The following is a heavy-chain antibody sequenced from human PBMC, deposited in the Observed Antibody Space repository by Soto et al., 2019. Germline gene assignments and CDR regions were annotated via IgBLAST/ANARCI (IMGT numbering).Heavy chain of an antibody. CDR2: IDWDDDK. CDR1: GFSLSTSGMC. Sequence: GSGPTLVNPTQTLTLTCTFSGFSLSTSGMCVSWIRQPPGKALEWLALIDWDDDKYYSTSLKTRLTISKDTSKNQVVLTMTNMDPVDTATYYCARIRRSAYYYDSSSYYFDYWGQGTLVTVSS. CDR3: ARIRRSAYYYDSSSYYFDY. D-gene: IGHD3-22*01. V-gene: IGHV2-70*01. J-gene: IGHJ4*02.